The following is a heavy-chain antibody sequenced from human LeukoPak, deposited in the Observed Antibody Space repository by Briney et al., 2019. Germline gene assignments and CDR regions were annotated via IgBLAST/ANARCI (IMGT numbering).Heavy chain of an antibody. Sequence: SSETLSLTCTVSGGSISSSSYYWGWIRQPPGKGLEWIGSIYYSGSTYYHPSLKSRVTISVDTFKNQFSLELSSVTAADTAVYYCARRGIVGGAFDIWGQGTMVTVSS. J-gene: IGHJ3*02. D-gene: IGHD1-26*01. CDR3: ARRGIVGGAFDI. CDR2: IYYSGST. CDR1: GGSISSSSYY. V-gene: IGHV4-39*01.